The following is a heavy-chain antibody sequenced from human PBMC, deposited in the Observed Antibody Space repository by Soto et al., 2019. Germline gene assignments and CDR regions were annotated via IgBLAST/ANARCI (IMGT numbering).Heavy chain of an antibody. CDR1: GFTFSSYG. CDR3: VRVPGPTVSDY. V-gene: IGHV3-33*01. J-gene: IGHJ4*02. CDR2: IWYDGSNK. Sequence: GGSLRLSCAASGFTFSSYGMHWVRQAPGKGLEWVAVIWYDGSNKYYADSVKGRFTISRDNSKNTLYLQMNSLRAEDTAVYYCVRVPGPTVSDYWGQGTLVTVSS. D-gene: IGHD4-4*01.